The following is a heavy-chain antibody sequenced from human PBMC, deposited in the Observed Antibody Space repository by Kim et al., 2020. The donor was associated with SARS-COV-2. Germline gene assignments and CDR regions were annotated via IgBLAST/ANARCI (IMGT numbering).Heavy chain of an antibody. D-gene: IGHD3-3*01. V-gene: IGHV4-34*01. CDR3: ARGAEWLFGYYYYYYMHV. CDR1: GGSFSGYY. Sequence: SETLSLTCAVYGGSFSGYYWSWIRQPPGKGLEWIGEINHSGSTNYNPSLKSRVTISVDTSKNQFSLKLSSVTAADTAVYYCARGAEWLFGYYYYYYMHV. CDR2: INHSGST. J-gene: IGHJ6*03.